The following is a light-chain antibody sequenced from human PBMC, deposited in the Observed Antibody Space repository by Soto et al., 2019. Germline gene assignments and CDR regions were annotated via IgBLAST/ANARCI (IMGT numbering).Light chain of an antibody. J-gene: IGKJ4*01. CDR1: QSVSSSY. CDR3: QQYGSPRET. Sequence: EIVWTQSRGTLSLSPGERATLSCRASQSVSSSYLAWYPQEPGQAPRLLIYGASSRATGIPDRFSGSGSGTDFTLTISRLEPEDFAVYYCQQYGSPRETFGGGTKVDIK. V-gene: IGKV3-20*01. CDR2: GAS.